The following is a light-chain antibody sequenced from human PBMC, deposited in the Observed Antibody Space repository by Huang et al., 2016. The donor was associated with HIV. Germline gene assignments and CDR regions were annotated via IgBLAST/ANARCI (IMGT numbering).Light chain of an antibody. CDR1: QGISSY. J-gene: IGKJ4*01. CDR2: AAS. CDR3: QQLNTYPVT. V-gene: IGKV1-9*01. Sequence: IQLTQSPSSLSASIGDRVTITCRASQGISSYLAWYQQKPGKAPKLLYYAASTLQSGVPSRLSGSGSGTDFTLIISSLQPEDFATYYCQQLNTYPVTFGGGTKVEIK.